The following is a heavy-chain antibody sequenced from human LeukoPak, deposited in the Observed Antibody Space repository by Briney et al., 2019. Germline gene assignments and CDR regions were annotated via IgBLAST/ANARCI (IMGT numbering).Heavy chain of an antibody. J-gene: IGHJ3*01. Sequence: SQTLSLTCAISGDSVSSNSAAWNWIRQSPSRGLGWLGRTYYRSKWYNDYAVSVKSRLTINPDTSKNLFSLQLNSVTPEDTAIYFCARSLLGAFDFWGQGTMVTVSS. CDR1: GDSVSSNSAA. V-gene: IGHV6-1*01. D-gene: IGHD2-8*02. CDR3: ARSLLGAFDF. CDR2: TYYRSKWYN.